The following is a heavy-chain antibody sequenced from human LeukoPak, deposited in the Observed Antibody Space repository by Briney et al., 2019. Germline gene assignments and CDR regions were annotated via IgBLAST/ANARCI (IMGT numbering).Heavy chain of an antibody. CDR3: AKGLIAAGGMFNY. V-gene: IGHV3-30*18. Sequence: GGSLRLSCAASGFTFSSYGMHWVRQAPGKGLEWVAVISYDGSNKYYADSVKGRFTVSRDSSKNTLYLQMNSLRADDTAVYYCAKGLIAAGGMFNYWGQGTLATVSS. CDR1: GFTFSSYG. D-gene: IGHD6-13*01. J-gene: IGHJ4*02. CDR2: ISYDGSNK.